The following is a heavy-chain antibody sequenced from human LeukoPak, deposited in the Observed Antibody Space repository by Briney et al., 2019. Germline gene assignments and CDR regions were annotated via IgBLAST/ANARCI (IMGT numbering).Heavy chain of an antibody. J-gene: IGHJ4*02. CDR2: IYSSGSI. CDR1: GGSISNYY. D-gene: IGHD3-22*01. CDR3: ARGPYYYDSKTFDY. V-gene: IGHV4-59*12. Sequence: PSETLSLTCTVSGGSISNYYWSWIRQPPGRGLEWIAYIYSSGSINYNPSLKSRVTISVDTSKNQFSLKLSSVTAADTAVYYCARGPYYYDSKTFDYWGQGTLVTVSS.